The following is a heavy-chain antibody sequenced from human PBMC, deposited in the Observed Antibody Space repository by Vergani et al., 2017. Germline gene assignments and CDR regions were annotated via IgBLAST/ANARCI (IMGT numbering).Heavy chain of an antibody. Sequence: QVQLPESGPGLVKPPGTLSLTCAVSGDSISSSDWWNWVRQPPGKGLEWIGEIYHSGSTYYNPSLKSRVTISVDTSNNQFSLKLSSVTAADTAVYYCARMYYYDSSGLNLYYYYGMDVWGQGTTVTVSS. CDR1: GDSISSSDW. CDR2: IYHSGST. V-gene: IGHV4-4*03. J-gene: IGHJ6*02. CDR3: ARMYYYDSSGLNLYYYYGMDV. D-gene: IGHD3-22*01.